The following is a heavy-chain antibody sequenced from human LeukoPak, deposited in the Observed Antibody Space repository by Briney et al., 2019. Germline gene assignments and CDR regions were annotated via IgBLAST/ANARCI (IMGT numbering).Heavy chain of an antibody. Sequence: QTGGSLRLSCAASGFTFSSYGMHWVRQAPGKGLEWVAVISYDGSNKYYADSVKGRFTISRDNSKNTLYLQMNSLRAEDTAVYYCAKPIPITMIVVVIPLPFDYWGQGTLVTVSS. CDR2: ISYDGSNK. D-gene: IGHD3-22*01. J-gene: IGHJ4*02. CDR3: AKPIPITMIVVVIPLPFDY. V-gene: IGHV3-30*18. CDR1: GFTFSSYG.